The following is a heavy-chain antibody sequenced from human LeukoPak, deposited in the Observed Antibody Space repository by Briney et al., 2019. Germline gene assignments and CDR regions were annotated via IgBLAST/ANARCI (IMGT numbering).Heavy chain of an antibody. V-gene: IGHV4-38-2*01. CDR3: ARAAPHSYYYDSSGYYYPYYFDY. Sequence: SETLSLTCAVSGYSISSGYYWGWIRQPPGKGLEWIGSIYHSGSTYYNPSLKSRVTISVDTSKNQFSLKLSSVTAAATAVYYCARAAPHSYYYDSSGYYYPYYFDYWGQGTLVTVSS. J-gene: IGHJ4*02. CDR2: IYHSGST. D-gene: IGHD3-22*01. CDR1: GYSISSGYY.